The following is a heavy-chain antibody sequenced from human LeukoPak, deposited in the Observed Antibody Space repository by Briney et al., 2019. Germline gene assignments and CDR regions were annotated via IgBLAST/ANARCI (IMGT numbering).Heavy chain of an antibody. J-gene: IGHJ4*02. V-gene: IGHV3-30*12. CDR1: GFTFSSHG. CDR2: LYFDGSHQ. D-gene: IGHD5-24*01. Sequence: GGSLRLSCVASGFTFSSHGMHWVRQAPGKGLEWVSSLYFDGSHQNYADSVKGRFTISRDNSKNTLYLQMNRLRPEDSAVYYCARGPSARDGHNLDFWGQGTLVTVSS. CDR3: ARGPSARDGHNLDF.